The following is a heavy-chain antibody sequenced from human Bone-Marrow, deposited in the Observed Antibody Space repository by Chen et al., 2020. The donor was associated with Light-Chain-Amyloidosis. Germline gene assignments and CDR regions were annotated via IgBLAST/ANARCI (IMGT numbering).Heavy chain of an antibody. CDR2: INPDSGGT. D-gene: IGHD5-12*01. J-gene: IGHJ4*02. V-gene: IGHV1-2*02. Sequence: QVQLVQSGAEVKKPGASVKVSCKASGYTFTGYYMHWVRQAPGQGLEWMGWINPDSGGTSYAQTFQGRVTMPRDTSISTAYMELSRLRSDDTAVYYCARGAERGYSGYESTNFDYWGQGTLVTVSS. CDR3: ARGAERGYSGYESTNFDY. CDR1: GYTFTGYY.